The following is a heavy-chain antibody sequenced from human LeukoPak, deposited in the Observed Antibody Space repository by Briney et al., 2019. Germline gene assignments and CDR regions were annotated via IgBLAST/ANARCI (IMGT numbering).Heavy chain of an antibody. D-gene: IGHD2-2*01. CDR3: ARVLVPAAIGMPNWFDP. CDR1: GFTFSSYA. V-gene: IGHV3-30-3*01. Sequence: GGSLRLSCAASGFTFSSYAVHWVRQAPGKGLEWVAVISYDGSNKYYADSVKGRFTISRDNSKNTLYLQMNSLRAEDTAVYYCARVLVPAAIGMPNWFDPWGQGTLVTVSS. J-gene: IGHJ5*02. CDR2: ISYDGSNK.